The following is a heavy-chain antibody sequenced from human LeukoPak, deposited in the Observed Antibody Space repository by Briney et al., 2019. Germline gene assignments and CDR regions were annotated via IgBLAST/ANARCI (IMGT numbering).Heavy chain of an antibody. J-gene: IGHJ5*02. CDR3: ARQWVGDLTSTDKWFDP. Sequence: GESLKISCQGSGYSFPYSWINWVRQMPGKGLEWMGSIDPNDSYANYSPSFQGHVIISFDRTINTAYLQWSSLKASDTAIYYCARQWVGDLTSTDKWFDPWGQGTLVTVSS. V-gene: IGHV5-10-1*01. D-gene: IGHD3-10*01. CDR2: IDPNDSYA. CDR1: GYSFPYSW.